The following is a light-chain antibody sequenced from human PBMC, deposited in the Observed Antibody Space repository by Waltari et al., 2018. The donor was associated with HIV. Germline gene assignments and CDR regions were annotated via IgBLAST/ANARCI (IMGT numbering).Light chain of an antibody. CDR3: SSYGGSSDGVTNSFFYV. V-gene: IGLV1-47*01. Sequence: QSVLTQPPSASGTPGQRVTISCSGSSSNLGSNYVYWYQQLPGTAPKLLIYRNNQRPSGVPDRFSGSKSGTSASLAISGLRSEDEADYYCSSYGGSSDGVTNSFFYVFGSGTKVTVL. CDR2: RNN. J-gene: IGLJ1*01. CDR1: SSNLGSNY.